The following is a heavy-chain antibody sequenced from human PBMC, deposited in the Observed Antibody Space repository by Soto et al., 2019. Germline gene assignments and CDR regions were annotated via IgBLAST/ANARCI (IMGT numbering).Heavy chain of an antibody. CDR3: ARAPPVWLGELPDAFDI. Sequence: SETLSLTCAVYGGSFSGYYWSWIRQPPGKGLEWIGEINHSGSPNYTPSLKSRVTISVDTSKNQFSLKLSSVTAADTAVYYCARAPPVWLGELPDAFDIWGQGTMVTVSS. V-gene: IGHV4-34*01. CDR2: INHSGSP. J-gene: IGHJ3*02. CDR1: GGSFSGYY. D-gene: IGHD3-10*01.